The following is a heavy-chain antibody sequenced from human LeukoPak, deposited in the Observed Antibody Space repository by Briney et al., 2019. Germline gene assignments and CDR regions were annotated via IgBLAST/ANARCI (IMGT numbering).Heavy chain of an antibody. CDR1: GLTFNSYA. J-gene: IGHJ4*02. CDR3: AKSSGASYPRSRIFGF. CDR2: VGHDGDER. D-gene: IGHD2-2*01. Sequence: GGSLRLSCEGSGLTFNSYAMNWVRRAPGKGLEWVALVGHDGDERFYADSVRGRFTISRDNSNNMMFLQMNSLRAEDTATYYCAKSSGASYPRSRIFGFWGQGTMVTVSS. V-gene: IGHV3-23*01.